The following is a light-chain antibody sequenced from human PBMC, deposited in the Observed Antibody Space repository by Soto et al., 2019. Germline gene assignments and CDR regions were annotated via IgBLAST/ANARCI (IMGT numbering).Light chain of an antibody. V-gene: IGKV1-5*03. CDR1: QSISSW. CDR3: QHYNSSPWT. J-gene: IGKJ1*01. CDR2: KAS. Sequence: DIQMTQSPSTLSASVGDRVTITCRASQSISSWLAWYQQKPGKAPKLLIYKASSLESGVPSRFSGSGSGTEFTLTISSLQTDDFETYYCQHYNSSPWTFGQGTKV.